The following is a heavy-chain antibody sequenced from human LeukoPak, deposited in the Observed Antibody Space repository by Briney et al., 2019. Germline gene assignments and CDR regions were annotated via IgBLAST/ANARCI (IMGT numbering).Heavy chain of an antibody. Sequence: ASVKVSCKASGYTFSSYAMNWVRQAPGQGLEWMGWISAYNGNTNYAQKLQGRVTMTTDTSTSTAYMELRSLRSDDTAVYYCARNGATYYDFWSGYYTLDYWGQGTLVTVSS. D-gene: IGHD3-3*01. CDR3: ARNGATYYDFWSGYYTLDY. CDR1: GYTFSSYA. J-gene: IGHJ4*02. V-gene: IGHV1-18*04. CDR2: ISAYNGNT.